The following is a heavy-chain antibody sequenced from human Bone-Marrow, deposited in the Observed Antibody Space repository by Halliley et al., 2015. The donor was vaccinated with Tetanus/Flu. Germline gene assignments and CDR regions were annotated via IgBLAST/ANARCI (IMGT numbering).Heavy chain of an antibody. V-gene: IGHV4-59*12. D-gene: IGHD2-2*01. Sequence: LRLSCTVSGGSINDDYWSWIRQPPGQGLEWVGYIYYRGSTKYNPSLKSRVTISVDTSNNEFSLKLSSVTVADTAVYYCARVDCSSTSCSYQMDVWGLGTKVIVSS. J-gene: IGHJ6*02. CDR2: IYYRGST. CDR3: ARVDCSSTSCSYQMDV. CDR1: GGSINDDY.